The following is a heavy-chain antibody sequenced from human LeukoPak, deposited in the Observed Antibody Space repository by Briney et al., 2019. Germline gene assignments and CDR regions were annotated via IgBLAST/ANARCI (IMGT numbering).Heavy chain of an antibody. Sequence: GASVKVSCKASGYTFTSYDINWVRQATGQALEWMGWLNPNSGNTGYAQKFQGRVTMTRNTSISTAYMELSSLRSEDTAVYYCARRREDTIFGVVITYYYYGMDVWGQGTTVTVSS. CDR1: GYTFTSYD. D-gene: IGHD3-3*01. CDR3: ARRREDTIFGVVITYYYYGMDV. V-gene: IGHV1-8*01. CDR2: LNPNSGNT. J-gene: IGHJ6*02.